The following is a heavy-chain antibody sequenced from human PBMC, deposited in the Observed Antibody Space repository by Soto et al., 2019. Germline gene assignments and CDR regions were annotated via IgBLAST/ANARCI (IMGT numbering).Heavy chain of an antibody. J-gene: IGHJ4*02. CDR1: GFKFSNYA. D-gene: IGHD3-16*01. CDR3: AKDRRAGGNSAFYFDF. CDR2: ISATGGGT. V-gene: IGHV3-23*01. Sequence: GSLRLSCAASGFKFSNYAMSWVRQAPGKGLEWVSLISATGGGTYYADSVKGRFTISRDNSHNTLYLQVHSLTAEDTAVYYCAKDRRAGGNSAFYFDFWGQGAQVTVS.